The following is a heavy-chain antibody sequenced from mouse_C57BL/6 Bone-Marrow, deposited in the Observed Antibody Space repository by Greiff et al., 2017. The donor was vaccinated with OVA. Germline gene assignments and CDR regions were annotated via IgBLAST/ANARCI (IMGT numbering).Heavy chain of an antibody. J-gene: IGHJ1*03. CDR2: SRNKANDYTT. CDR3: ARDAAYYGSSYWYFDV. Sequence: EVKVVESGGGLVQSGRSLRLSCATSGFTFSDFYMEWVRQAPGKGLEWIAASRNKANDYTTEYSASGKGRFIVSRDTSQSILYLQMYALRAEDTSNYYCARDAAYYGSSYWYFDVWGTGTTVTVSS. D-gene: IGHD1-1*01. CDR1: GFTFSDFY. V-gene: IGHV7-1*01.